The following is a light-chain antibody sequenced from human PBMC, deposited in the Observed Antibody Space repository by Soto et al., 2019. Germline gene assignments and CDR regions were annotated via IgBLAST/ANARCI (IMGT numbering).Light chain of an antibody. CDR2: GAS. V-gene: IGKV3-15*01. CDR3: QKYTNSSPLT. Sequence: QSPSTLSVSPAEGATLSCRTSQRVSSSLASYQQKPAQAPRLLLYGASTRATGMPARFSGSGSGTEFTLTISSLQSADFAVSYCQKYTNSSPLTFGQGTRLEI. CDR1: QRVSSS. J-gene: IGKJ5*01.